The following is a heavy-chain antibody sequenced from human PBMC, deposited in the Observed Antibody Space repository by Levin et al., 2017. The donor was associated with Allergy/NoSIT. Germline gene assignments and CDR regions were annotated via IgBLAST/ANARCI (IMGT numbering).Heavy chain of an antibody. CDR2: IYYTGRT. V-gene: IGHV4-39*01. CDR3: ARLVSRGYCSSTSCYGAFDH. Sequence: PSETLSLTCSVSGDSISSSNSYWSWIRQPPGKGLEWIGNIYYTGRTYDNPSLRSRITMSVDTSKKQFSLRLSSVTVTDTAVYYCARLVSRGYCSSTSCYGAFDHWGQGTLVTVSS. D-gene: IGHD2-2*01. CDR1: GDSISSSNSY. J-gene: IGHJ4*02.